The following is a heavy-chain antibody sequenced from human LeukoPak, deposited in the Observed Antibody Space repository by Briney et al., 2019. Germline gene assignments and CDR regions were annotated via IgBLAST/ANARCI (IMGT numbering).Heavy chain of an antibody. CDR2: ISGSGGST. CDR1: GFTFSSYA. Sequence: PGGSLRLSCAASGFTFSSYAMSWVRQAPGKGLEWVSAISGSGGSTYYADSVKGRFTISRDNSKNTLYLQMNSLRAEDTAVYYCAKDVSPLRYFDWLPLDYWGQGTLVTVSS. J-gene: IGHJ4*02. V-gene: IGHV3-23*01. CDR3: AKDVSPLRYFDWLPLDY. D-gene: IGHD3-9*01.